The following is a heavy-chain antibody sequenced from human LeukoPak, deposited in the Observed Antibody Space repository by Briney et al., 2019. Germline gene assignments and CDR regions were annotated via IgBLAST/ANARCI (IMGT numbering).Heavy chain of an antibody. CDR2: MNPNSGNT. CDR1: GYTFTSYD. Sequence: GASVKVSCKASGYTFTSYDINWVRQATGQGLEWMGWMNPNSGNTGYARKFQGRVTMTRNTSISTAYMELSSLRSEDTAVYYCARAGLGYCSGGSCYPTLLRSYYYYYMDVWGKGTTVTVSS. CDR3: ARAGLGYCSGGSCYPTLLRSYYYYYMDV. V-gene: IGHV1-8*01. D-gene: IGHD2-15*01. J-gene: IGHJ6*03.